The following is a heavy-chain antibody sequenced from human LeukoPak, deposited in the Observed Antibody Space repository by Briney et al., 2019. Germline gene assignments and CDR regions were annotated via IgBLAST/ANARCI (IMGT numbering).Heavy chain of an antibody. D-gene: IGHD3-9*01. Sequence: SETLSLTCTVSGDSIRSSDYYWGCIRQSPGKGLEWIGTISDGGSTYYNPSLKSRIIISVDTSKNQFSLQLSSVTAADTAVYYCARQHPDYDILTGYFEFDYWGQGTLVTVSS. J-gene: IGHJ4*02. CDR3: ARQHPDYDILTGYFEFDY. CDR2: ISDGGST. CDR1: GDSIRSSDYY. V-gene: IGHV4-39*01.